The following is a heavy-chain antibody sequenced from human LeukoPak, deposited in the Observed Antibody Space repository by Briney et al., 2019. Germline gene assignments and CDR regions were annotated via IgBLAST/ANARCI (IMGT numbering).Heavy chain of an antibody. J-gene: IGHJ6*03. D-gene: IGHD4-17*01. CDR1: GFTFNGFW. V-gene: IGHV3-7*01. Sequence: GGSLRLSCAAYGFTFNGFWMRWVRQAPGKGLEWVANIKQGGSDIYYLGSVRGRFTISRDNAMNSLYLQMNSLRAEDTAVYYCTRDALYGDPSYYYMDVWGKGTTVTVSS. CDR3: TRDALYGDPSYYYMDV. CDR2: IKQGGSDI.